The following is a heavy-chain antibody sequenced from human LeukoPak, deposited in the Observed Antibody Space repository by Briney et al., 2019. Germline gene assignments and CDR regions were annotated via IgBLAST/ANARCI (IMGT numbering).Heavy chain of an antibody. V-gene: IGHV1-8*01. Sequence: ASVKVSCKASGYTFTSYDINWVRQATGQGLEWMGWMNPNSGNTGYAQKFQGRVTMTWSTSISTAYMELSSLRSEDTAVYYCARGPRGYSYGNNWFDPWGQGTLVTVSS. CDR3: ARGPRGYSYGNNWFDP. CDR2: MNPNSGNT. CDR1: GYTFTSYD. D-gene: IGHD5-18*01. J-gene: IGHJ5*02.